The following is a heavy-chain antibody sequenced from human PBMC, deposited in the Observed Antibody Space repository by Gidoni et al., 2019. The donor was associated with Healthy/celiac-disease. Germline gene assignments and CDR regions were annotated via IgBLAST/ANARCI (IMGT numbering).Heavy chain of an antibody. CDR1: GFTFSSYA. D-gene: IGHD5-18*01. V-gene: IGHV3-23*04. CDR3: AKDHGTAMVNVGVYYYYGMDV. J-gene: IGHJ6*02. Sequence: EVQLVESGGGLVQPGGSLRLSCAASGFTFSSYAMSWVRQAPGKGLEWVSAISGSGGSTYYADSVKGRFTISRDNSKNTLYLQMNSLRAEDTAVYYCAKDHGTAMVNVGVYYYYGMDVWGQGTTVTVSS. CDR2: ISGSGGST.